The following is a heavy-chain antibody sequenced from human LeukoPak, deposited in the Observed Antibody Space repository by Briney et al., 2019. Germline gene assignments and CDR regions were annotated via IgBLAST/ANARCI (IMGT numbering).Heavy chain of an antibody. CDR1: GYTFTGYY. J-gene: IGHJ4*02. V-gene: IGHV1-2*02. CDR2: INPNSGGT. D-gene: IGHD6-13*01. Sequence: GASVKVSCKASGYTFTGYYMHWVRQAPGQGLEWMGWINPNSGGTNYAQKFQGRVTMTRDTSISTAYMELSRLRSDDTAVYYCARVSPAAAGPYFDYWGQGTLVTVSS. CDR3: ARVSPAAAGPYFDY.